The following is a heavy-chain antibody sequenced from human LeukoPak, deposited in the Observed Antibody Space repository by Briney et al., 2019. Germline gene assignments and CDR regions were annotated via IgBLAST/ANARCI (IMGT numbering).Heavy chain of an antibody. CDR3: AKDPLHEYSYATLPLGYFDY. V-gene: IGHV3-30*18. Sequence: GRSLRLSCAASGFTFSSYGMHWVRQAPGQGLEWVAVISYDGSNKYYADSVKGRFTISRDNSKNTLYLQMNSLRAEDTAVYYCAKDPLHEYSYATLPLGYFDYWGQGTLVTVSS. CDR2: ISYDGSNK. CDR1: GFTFSSYG. D-gene: IGHD5-18*01. J-gene: IGHJ4*02.